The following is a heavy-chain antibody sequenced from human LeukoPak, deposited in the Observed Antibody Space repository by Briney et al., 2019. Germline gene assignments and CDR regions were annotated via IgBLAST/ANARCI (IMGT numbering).Heavy chain of an antibody. V-gene: IGHV3-23*01. J-gene: IGHJ4*02. D-gene: IGHD2/OR15-2a*01. CDR1: GFTFSSYA. Sequence: GGSLRLSCAAPGFTFSSYAMSWVRQAPGKGLEWVSAISGSGGSTYYADSVKGRFTISRDNSKNTLYLQMNGLRAEDTAVYYCAKDERIEFTGPDRWGQGTLVTVSS. CDR2: ISGSGGST. CDR3: AKDERIEFTGPDR.